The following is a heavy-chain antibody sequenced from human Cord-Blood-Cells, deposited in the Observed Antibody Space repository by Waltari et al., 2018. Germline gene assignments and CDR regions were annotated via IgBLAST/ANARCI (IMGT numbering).Heavy chain of an antibody. V-gene: IGHV5-51*01. CDR2: IYPGDSDT. Sequence: EVQLVQSGAEVKKPGESLKISCKGSGYSFTSYWIGWVRQMHGKGLEWMGIIYPGDSDTRYSPSFQGQVTISADKSISTAYLQWSSLKASDTAMYYCARHHSIRNWGSRAFDIWGQGTMVTVSS. CDR3: ARHHSIRNWGSRAFDI. D-gene: IGHD7-27*01. J-gene: IGHJ3*02. CDR1: GYSFTSYW.